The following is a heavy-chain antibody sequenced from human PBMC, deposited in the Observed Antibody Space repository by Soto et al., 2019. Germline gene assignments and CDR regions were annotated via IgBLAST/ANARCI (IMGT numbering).Heavy chain of an antibody. V-gene: IGHV4-59*08. J-gene: IGHJ3*02. D-gene: IGHD6-6*01. Sequence: SETLSLTCTVSGGSISSYYWSWIRQPPGKGLEWIGYIYYSGSTNYNPSLKSRVTISVDTSKNQFSLKLSSVTAADTAVYYCARHFSSSSPTFHDAFDIWGQGTMVTVSS. CDR3: ARHFSSSSPTFHDAFDI. CDR2: IYYSGST. CDR1: GGSISSYY.